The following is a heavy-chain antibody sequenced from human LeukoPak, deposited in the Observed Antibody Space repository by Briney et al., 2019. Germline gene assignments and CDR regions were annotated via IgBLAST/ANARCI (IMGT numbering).Heavy chain of an antibody. CDR1: GGSISSSSYY. V-gene: IGHV4-39*01. CDR2: IYYSGST. J-gene: IGHJ4*02. D-gene: IGHD5-12*01. Sequence: SETLSLTCTVSGGSISSSSYYWGWIRQPPGKGLEWIGSIYYSGSTYYNPSLKSRVTISVDTSKNQFSLKLSSVTAADTAVYYCARYRGWGHSGYAYYWGQGTLVTVSS. CDR3: ARYRGWGHSGYAYY.